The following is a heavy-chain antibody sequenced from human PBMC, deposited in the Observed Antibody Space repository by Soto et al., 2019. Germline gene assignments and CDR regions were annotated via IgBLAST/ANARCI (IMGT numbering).Heavy chain of an antibody. V-gene: IGHV1-8*01. D-gene: IGHD3-10*01. J-gene: IGHJ5*02. CDR1: GYTFTTYN. Sequence: QVQLVQSGAEVKKPGASVKVSCKASGYTFTTYNINWVRQAPGQGLEWMGWMNPDSGKAGYAQRFLGRVTMTRNTSINTAYMELSSLRSEDTAVYYCALLRSDFSNRFDPWGQGTLVTVSS. CDR3: ALLRSDFSNRFDP. CDR2: MNPDSGKA.